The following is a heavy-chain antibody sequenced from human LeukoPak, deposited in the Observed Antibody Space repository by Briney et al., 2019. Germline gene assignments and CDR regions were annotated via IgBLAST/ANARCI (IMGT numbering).Heavy chain of an antibody. CDR1: GGTFSSYA. V-gene: IGHV1-69*01. Sequence: GSSVKVSCKASGGTFSSYAISWVRQAPGQGLEWMGGIIPIFGTANYAQKFQGRVTITADESTSTAYMELSSLRSEDRAVYYCATREYSYGLSYFDYWGQGTLVTVSS. CDR3: ATREYSYGLSYFDY. J-gene: IGHJ4*02. D-gene: IGHD5-18*01. CDR2: IIPIFGTA.